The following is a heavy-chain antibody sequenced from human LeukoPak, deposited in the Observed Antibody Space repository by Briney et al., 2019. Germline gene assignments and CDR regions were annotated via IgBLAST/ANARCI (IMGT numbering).Heavy chain of an antibody. J-gene: IGHJ4*02. Sequence: SETLSLTCAVYGGSFSGYYWSWIRQPPGKGLEWIGEINHSGSTNYNPSLKSRVTISVDTSKNQFSLKLSSVTAADTAVYYCPRGKAAAGVYYFDYWGQGTLVTVSS. V-gene: IGHV4-34*01. D-gene: IGHD6-25*01. CDR1: GGSFSGYY. CDR2: INHSGST. CDR3: PRGKAAAGVYYFDY.